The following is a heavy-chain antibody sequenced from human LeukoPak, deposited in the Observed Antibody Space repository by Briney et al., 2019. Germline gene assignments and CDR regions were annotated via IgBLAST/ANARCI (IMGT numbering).Heavy chain of an antibody. CDR2: MHVSGTT. D-gene: IGHD2-2*01. J-gene: IGHJ6*03. Sequence: SETLSLTCTVSGGSISTYYWSWIRQPAGKGLEWIGRMHVSGTTYYNPSLKSRVTMSLDTSKNHFFLRLSSVTAADTAVYYCARENYHLLSGSFFYHMDVWGKGTTVTVSS. V-gene: IGHV4-4*07. CDR1: GGSISTYY. CDR3: ARENYHLLSGSFFYHMDV.